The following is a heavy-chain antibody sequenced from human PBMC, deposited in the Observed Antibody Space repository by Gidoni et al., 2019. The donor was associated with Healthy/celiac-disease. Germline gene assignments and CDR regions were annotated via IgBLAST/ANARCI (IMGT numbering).Heavy chain of an antibody. Sequence: QVQLVQSGAEVKKPGASVKVSCKASGYTFTSYGISWVRQAPGQGLEWMGWISAYNGNTNYAQKLQGRVTMTTDTSTSTAYMELRSLRSDDTAVYYCARDASALRYCSSTSCSDAFDIWGQGTMVTVSS. CDR1: GYTFTSYG. CDR3: ARDASALRYCSSTSCSDAFDI. D-gene: IGHD2-2*01. J-gene: IGHJ3*02. CDR2: ISAYNGNT. V-gene: IGHV1-18*01.